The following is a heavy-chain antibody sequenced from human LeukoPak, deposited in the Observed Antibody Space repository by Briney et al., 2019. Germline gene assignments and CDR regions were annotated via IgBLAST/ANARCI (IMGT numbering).Heavy chain of an antibody. CDR2: IKPKTDDGTT. CDR1: GFIFNKAW. J-gene: IGHJ4*02. D-gene: IGHD3-16*01. Sequence: GSLRLSCAASGFIFNKAWMAWVRQAPGKGLEWVGHIKPKTDDGTTDYAGPVKGRFTISRDDSSDTLYLQMNSLNTEDTGTYFCTSSLNLVLGELLGNWGQGTLVTVSS. V-gene: IGHV3-15*01. CDR3: TSSLNLVLGELLGN.